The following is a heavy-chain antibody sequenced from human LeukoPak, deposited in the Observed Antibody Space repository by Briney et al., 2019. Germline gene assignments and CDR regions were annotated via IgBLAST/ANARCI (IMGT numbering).Heavy chain of an antibody. CDR3: AGLSSGDAFDI. CDR1: GGSISSHY. D-gene: IGHD5/OR15-5a*01. Sequence: PSETLSLTCTVSGGSISSHYWSWIRQPPGKGLEWIGYIYYSGSTNYNPSLKSRVTISVDTSKNQFSLKLSSVTAADTAVYYCAGLSSGDAFDIWGQGTMVTVSS. CDR2: IYYSGST. J-gene: IGHJ3*02. V-gene: IGHV4-59*11.